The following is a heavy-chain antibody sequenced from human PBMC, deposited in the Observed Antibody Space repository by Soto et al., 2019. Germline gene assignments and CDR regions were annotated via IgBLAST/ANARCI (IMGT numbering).Heavy chain of an antibody. D-gene: IGHD2-15*01. J-gene: IGHJ4*02. CDR2: IRGSGGST. V-gene: IGHV3-23*01. CDR1: GFTFSSYA. CDR3: AKDRRGLVVVAATPPDY. Sequence: EVQMLESGGGLVKPGGSLRLSCAASGFTFSSYAISWVRQAPGKGLEWVSAIRGSGGSTYYADSVKGRFTISRDNSKNTLYLQMNSLRAEDTAVYYCAKDRRGLVVVAATPPDYWGQGTLVTVSS.